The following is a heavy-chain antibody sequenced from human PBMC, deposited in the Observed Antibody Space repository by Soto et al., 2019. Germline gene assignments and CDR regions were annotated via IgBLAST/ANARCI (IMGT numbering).Heavy chain of an antibody. Sequence: PSETLSLTCTVSGGSINTSYWSWVRQPAGKGLEWIGRTFSSGSTSFNPSLESRVAMSVDTSKNHFSLNLSSVTAADMAVYYCAREGSYSAYNFAHGIQLWSFDFWGQGALVTVSS. CDR3: AREGSYSAYNFAHGIQLWSFDF. V-gene: IGHV4-4*07. J-gene: IGHJ4*02. CDR2: TFSSGST. CDR1: GGSINTSY. D-gene: IGHD5-12*01.